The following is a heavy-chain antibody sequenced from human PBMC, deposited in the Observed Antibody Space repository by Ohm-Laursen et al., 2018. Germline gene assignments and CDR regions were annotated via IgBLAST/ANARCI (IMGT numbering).Heavy chain of an antibody. V-gene: IGHV3-9*01. Sequence: RSLRLSCAASGFTFDDYAMHWVRQAPGKGLEWVSGISWNSGYISYADSVKSRFTISRDNAKNSLYLQMNSLRAEDTALYYCAKEGCRTFAHFDYWGHGTLVTVSS. J-gene: IGHJ4*01. CDR1: GFTFDDYA. CDR2: ISWNSGYI. CDR3: AKEGCRTFAHFDY. D-gene: IGHD1-14*01.